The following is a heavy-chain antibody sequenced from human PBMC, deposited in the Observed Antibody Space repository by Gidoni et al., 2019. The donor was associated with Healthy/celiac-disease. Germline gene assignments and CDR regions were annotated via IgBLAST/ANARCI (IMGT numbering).Heavy chain of an antibody. Sequence: EVQLLDSGRGLVPPGGPLRLSCAASGSTFSSYTMSWVRQAPGKGLEWVKASSSGGGSTYYASSVRGRYTISRENSKNTLYLQMNSLRAEDTAVECCEKDSIVVGTSPFDYWGQGTLVTVSS. D-gene: IGHD1-26*01. CDR3: EKDSIVVGTSPFDY. CDR1: GSTFSSYT. CDR2: SSSGGGST. V-gene: IGHV3-23*01. J-gene: IGHJ4*02.